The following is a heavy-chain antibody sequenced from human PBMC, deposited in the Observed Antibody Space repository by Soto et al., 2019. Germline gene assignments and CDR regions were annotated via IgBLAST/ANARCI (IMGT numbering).Heavy chain of an antibody. CDR2: ISAYNGNT. Sequence: QVQLVQSGVEVKKPGASVKVSCKASGYTFNSYGISWVRQAPGQGLEGMGWISAYNGNTKYAQKLQGRVTMTTDTSTSTAYMELRSLRSDDTAVYYCARAGPYSSWYVAEVDYWGQGTLVTVSS. J-gene: IGHJ4*02. D-gene: IGHD6-13*01. V-gene: IGHV1-18*01. CDR1: GYTFNSYG. CDR3: ARAGPYSSWYVAEVDY.